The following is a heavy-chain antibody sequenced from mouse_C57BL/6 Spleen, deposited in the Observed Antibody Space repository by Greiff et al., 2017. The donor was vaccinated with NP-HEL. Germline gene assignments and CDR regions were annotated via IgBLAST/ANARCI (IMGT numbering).Heavy chain of an antibody. CDR2: INPGSGGT. CDR3: AREKAMVTTGGFDY. D-gene: IGHD2-2*01. CDR1: GYAFTNYL. J-gene: IGHJ2*01. V-gene: IGHV1-54*01. Sequence: VQLQQSGAELVRPGTSVKVSCKASGYAFTNYLIEWVKQRPGQGLEWIGVINPGSGGTNYNEKFKGKATLTADKSSSTAYMQLSSLTSEDSAVYFWAREKAMVTTGGFDYWGQGTTLTVSS.